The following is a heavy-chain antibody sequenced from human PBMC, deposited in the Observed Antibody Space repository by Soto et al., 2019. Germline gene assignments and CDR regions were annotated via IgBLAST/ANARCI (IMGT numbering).Heavy chain of an antibody. CDR3: LKGRKWLVVDAFDI. J-gene: IGHJ3*02. D-gene: IGHD6-19*01. V-gene: IGHV3-64D*06. Sequence: GGSLRLSCSASGFTFSSYAMHWVRQAPGKGLEYVSAISSNGGSTYYADSVKGRFTTSRDNSKNTLYLQMSSLRAEDTAVYYCLKGRKWLVVDAFDIWGQGTMVTVSS. CDR2: ISSNGGST. CDR1: GFTFSSYA.